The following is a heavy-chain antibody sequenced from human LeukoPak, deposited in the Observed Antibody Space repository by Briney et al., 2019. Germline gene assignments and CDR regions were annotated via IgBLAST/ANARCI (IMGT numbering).Heavy chain of an antibody. J-gene: IGHJ4*02. Sequence: GGSLRLSCAASGFTFSGSAMHWVRQASGKGLEWVGRIRSKANSYATAYAASVKGRFTISQDDSKNTAYLQMNSLKTEDADVYYCTSEGETYSSSPYWGQGTLVTVSS. CDR1: GFTFSGSA. V-gene: IGHV3-73*01. D-gene: IGHD6-13*01. CDR3: TSEGETYSSSPY. CDR2: IRSKANSYAT.